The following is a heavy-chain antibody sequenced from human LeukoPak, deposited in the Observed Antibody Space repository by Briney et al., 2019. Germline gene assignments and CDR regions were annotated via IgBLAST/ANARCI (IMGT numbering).Heavy chain of an antibody. CDR1: GASVIGHY. Sequence: SETLSLTCTVSGASVIGHYWSWARQSPEKGLEWIGYISHTGSTNYNPFLKSRVTMSVDTSKKQFSLRLNSVTAADTAMYYCARDQISINALDIWGQGTLVTVSS. J-gene: IGHJ3*02. D-gene: IGHD3-10*01. CDR2: ISHTGST. CDR3: ARDQISINALDI. V-gene: IGHV4-59*02.